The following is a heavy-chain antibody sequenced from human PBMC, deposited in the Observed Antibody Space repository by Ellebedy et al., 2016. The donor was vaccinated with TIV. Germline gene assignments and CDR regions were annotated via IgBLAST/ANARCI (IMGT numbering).Heavy chain of an antibody. V-gene: IGHV3-23*01. CDR3: AKGSTIFGPFDN. CDR2: VSAGGAST. D-gene: IGHD3-3*01. Sequence: GGSLRLSXAVSGFTFSRSAMGWVRQAPGKGPEWVSSVSAGGASTYYADSVKGRFSISRDNSNNTLYLQMNSLRAEGTALYYCAKGSTIFGPFDNWGQGALVTVSS. J-gene: IGHJ4*02. CDR1: GFTFSRSA.